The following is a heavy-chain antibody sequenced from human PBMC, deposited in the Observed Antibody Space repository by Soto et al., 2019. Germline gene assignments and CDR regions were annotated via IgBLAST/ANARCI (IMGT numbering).Heavy chain of an antibody. J-gene: IGHJ4*02. Sequence: QVQLVQSGAEVKKPGSSVKVSCKASGGTFSSYTISWVRQTPGQGLECMGRIIPILGIANYAQKFQGRVTITADKSTSTAYRELSSLSSEDTAVYYCARATNPVSHKYYFDYWGQGTLVTVSS. V-gene: IGHV1-69*02. CDR2: IIPILGIA. CDR3: ARATNPVSHKYYFDY. CDR1: GGTFSSYT. D-gene: IGHD2-8*01.